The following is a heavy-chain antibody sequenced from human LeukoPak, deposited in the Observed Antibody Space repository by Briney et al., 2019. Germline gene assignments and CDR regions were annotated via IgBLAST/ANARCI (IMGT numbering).Heavy chain of an antibody. CDR2: IYTSDST. CDR3: AREAWAGYFYY. CDR1: GASISSYY. D-gene: IGHD3-16*01. Sequence: SETLSLTCTVSGASISSYYWRCLRQPAGKRLECIGRIYTSDSTNYNPPLKSRVTMSVDTSKNQCSLRLSSLTAADTAVYYCAREAWAGYFYYWGQGTLVTVSS. V-gene: IGHV4-4*07. J-gene: IGHJ4*02.